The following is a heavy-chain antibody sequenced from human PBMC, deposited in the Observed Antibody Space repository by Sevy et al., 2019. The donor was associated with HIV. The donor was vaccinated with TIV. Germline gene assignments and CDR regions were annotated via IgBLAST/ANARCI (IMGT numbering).Heavy chain of an antibody. V-gene: IGHV3-30*14. CDR2: ISYDGSRK. J-gene: IGHJ4*02. D-gene: IGHD1-26*01. Sequence: GGCLRLSCAASGFTFSSYTMHWVRQAPGKGLEWVAFISYDGSRKYYADSVKGRFTISRDNSKNTLYLQMNNLRAEDPAVFYCARDLALSGSYSWLAYWGQGTLVTVSS. CDR1: GFTFSSYT. CDR3: ARDLALSGSYSWLAY.